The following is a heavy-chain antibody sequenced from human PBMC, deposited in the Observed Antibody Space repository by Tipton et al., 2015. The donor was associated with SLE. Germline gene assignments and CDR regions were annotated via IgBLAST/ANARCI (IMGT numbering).Heavy chain of an antibody. CDR1: GYSISSGHY. CDR2: IYHSGST. Sequence: TLSLTCAVSGYSISSGHYWGWIRQPPGEGLEWIGSIYHSGSTYYNPSLKSRVTISVDTSKNQFSLKLSSVTAADTAVYYCAKRGDWDYYFDHWGQGTLVTVSS. V-gene: IGHV4-38-2*01. J-gene: IGHJ4*02. CDR3: AKRGDWDYYFDH. D-gene: IGHD3-10*01.